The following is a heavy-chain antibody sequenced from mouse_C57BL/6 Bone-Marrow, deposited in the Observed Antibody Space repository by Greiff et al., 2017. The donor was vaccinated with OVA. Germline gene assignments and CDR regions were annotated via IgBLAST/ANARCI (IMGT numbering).Heavy chain of an antibody. V-gene: IGHV5-12*01. CDR1: GFTFSDYY. D-gene: IGHD1-1*01. Sequence: EVQGVESGGGLVQPGGSLKLSCAASGFTFSDYYMYWVRQTPEKRLEWVAYISNGGGSTYYPDTVKGRFTISRDNAKNTLYLQMSRLKSEDTAMYYCARQLRWGYFDYWGQGTTLTVSS. CDR2: ISNGGGST. J-gene: IGHJ2*01. CDR3: ARQLRWGYFDY.